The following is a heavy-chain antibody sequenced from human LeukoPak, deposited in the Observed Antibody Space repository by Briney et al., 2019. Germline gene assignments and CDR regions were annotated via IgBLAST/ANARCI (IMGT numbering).Heavy chain of an antibody. CDR1: GFTFSSYS. CDR2: ISSSSSYI. J-gene: IGHJ4*02. D-gene: IGHD3-22*01. Sequence: GGSLRLSCAASGFTFSSYSMNWVRQAPGKGLEWVSSISSSSSYIYYADSVKGRFTIPRDNAKNSLYLQMNSLRAEDTAVYYCARDLREYYYDSSGSYWGQGTLVTVSS. V-gene: IGHV3-21*01. CDR3: ARDLREYYYDSSGSY.